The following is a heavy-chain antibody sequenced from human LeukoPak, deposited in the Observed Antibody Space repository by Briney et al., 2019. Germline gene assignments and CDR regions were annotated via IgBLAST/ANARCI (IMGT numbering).Heavy chain of an antibody. D-gene: IGHD3/OR15-3a*01. CDR3: AKRGVGTAYPYYFDY. CDR2: ISYDGSDK. CDR1: GFTLSSYG. Sequence: PGRSLRLSCAASGFTLSSYGMHWVRQAPGKGLEWVAAISYDGSDKYYADSVKGRFTISRDNSKNTLYLQMNSLRAEDTAVYYCAKRGVGTAYPYYFDYWGQGTLVTVSS. V-gene: IGHV3-30*18. J-gene: IGHJ4*02.